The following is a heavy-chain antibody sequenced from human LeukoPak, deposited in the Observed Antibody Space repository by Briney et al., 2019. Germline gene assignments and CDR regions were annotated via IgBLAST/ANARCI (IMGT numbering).Heavy chain of an antibody. D-gene: IGHD6-13*01. CDR3: AKDRETTASGTFDY. Sequence: GGSLRLSCAASGFTFSNYGMHCVRQAPGKGLEWVAGISEDGINKYYADSVKARFTISRDNSNNTLFLQMNNLRADDTAVYYCAKDRETTASGTFDYWGQGALVTVSS. CDR1: GFTFSNYG. CDR2: ISEDGINK. V-gene: IGHV3-30*18. J-gene: IGHJ4*02.